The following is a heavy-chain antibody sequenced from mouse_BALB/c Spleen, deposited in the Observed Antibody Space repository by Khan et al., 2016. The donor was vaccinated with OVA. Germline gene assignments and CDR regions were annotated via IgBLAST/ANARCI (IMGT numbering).Heavy chain of an antibody. CDR1: GYTFTDYA. CDR2: ISTYSGNT. V-gene: IGHV1S137*01. D-gene: IGHD2-3*01. Sequence: QVQLQQPGPELVRPGVSVKISCKGSGYTFTDYAMHWVKQSHAKSLEWIGLISTYSGNTNYKQKFKGKATMIVDKSSSTAYMELARLTSEDSAIYYGTRPAYDGYYDYWGQGTTLTVSS. J-gene: IGHJ2*01. CDR3: TRPAYDGYYDY.